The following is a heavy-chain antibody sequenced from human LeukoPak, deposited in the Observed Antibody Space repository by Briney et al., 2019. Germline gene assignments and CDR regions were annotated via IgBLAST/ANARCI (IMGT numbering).Heavy chain of an antibody. J-gene: IGHJ4*02. CDR2: ISGSGGST. Sequence: GGSLRLSCAASGFTFSSYAMSWVRQAPGKGLEWVSAISGSGGSTYYADSVKGRFTTSRDNSNNTLYLQMNSLRAEDTAVYYCAKDPRWAYYDILTGYNFDYWGQGTLVTVSS. CDR1: GFTFSSYA. D-gene: IGHD3-9*01. V-gene: IGHV3-23*01. CDR3: AKDPRWAYYDILTGYNFDY.